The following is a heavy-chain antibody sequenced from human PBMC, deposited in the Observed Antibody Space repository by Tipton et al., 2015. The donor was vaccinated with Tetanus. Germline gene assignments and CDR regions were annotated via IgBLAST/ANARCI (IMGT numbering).Heavy chain of an antibody. D-gene: IGHD3-3*01. J-gene: IGHJ5*02. CDR1: GFTVSSNY. CDR3: ARDLEGDFWSGLGWFDP. Sequence: RSLRLSCAASGFTVSSNYMSWFRQAPGKGLEWVGFIRSKAYGGTTEYAASVKGRFTISRDDSKSIAYLQMNSLKTEDTAVYYCARDLEGDFWSGLGWFDPWGQGTLVTVSS. CDR2: IRSKAYGGTT. V-gene: IGHV3-49*03.